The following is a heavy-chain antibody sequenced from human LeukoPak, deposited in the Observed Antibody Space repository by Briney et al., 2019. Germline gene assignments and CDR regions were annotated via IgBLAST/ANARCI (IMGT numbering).Heavy chain of an antibody. CDR3: ATGKGYFDWLLYRDNYFDY. CDR2: FDPEDGET. V-gene: IGHV1-24*01. D-gene: IGHD3-9*01. CDR1: GYTLTDLS. Sequence: ASVKVSCKVSGYTLTDLSMHWVRQAPGKGLEWMGGFDPEDGETIYAQKFQGRVTMTGDTSTDTAYMELSSLRSEDTAVYYCATGKGYFDWLLYRDNYFDYWGQGTLVTVSS. J-gene: IGHJ4*02.